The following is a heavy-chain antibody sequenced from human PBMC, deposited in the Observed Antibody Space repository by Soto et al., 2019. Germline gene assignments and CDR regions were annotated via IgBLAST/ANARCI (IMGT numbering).Heavy chain of an antibody. CDR3: ARDQGGCGGLDN. J-gene: IGHJ4*02. D-gene: IGHD2-15*01. V-gene: IGHV4-31*03. CDR1: GGSISNNGHY. Sequence: PSETLSLTCTVSGGSISNNGHYWSWIRQRPGKGLEWIGYIHYRGGTSYNPSLKSRVTISVDTSKNQFSLRLQSVTAADTAVYYCARDQGGCGGLDNWGQGTLVTVSS. CDR2: IHYRGGT.